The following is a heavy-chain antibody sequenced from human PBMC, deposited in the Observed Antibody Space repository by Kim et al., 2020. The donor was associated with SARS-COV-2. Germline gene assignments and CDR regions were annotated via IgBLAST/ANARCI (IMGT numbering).Heavy chain of an antibody. V-gene: IGHV1-46*01. D-gene: IGHD4-17*01. CDR3: ASTAVTAGSFDY. J-gene: IGHJ4*02. Sequence: SYAQKFQGRVTMTRDTSTSTVYIELSSLRSEEMAVYYCASTAVTAGSFDYWGQGTLVTVSS.